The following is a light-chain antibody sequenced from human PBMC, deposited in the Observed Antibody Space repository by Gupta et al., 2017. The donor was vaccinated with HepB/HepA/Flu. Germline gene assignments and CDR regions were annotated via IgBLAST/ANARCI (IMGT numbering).Light chain of an antibody. J-gene: IGLJ2*01. Sequence: GSPGQSITLYCTGTSSDAGSHNSVSWYQHHPGKAPKLMIYDVRNRPSGVSSRFSGSKSGNTASLTISGLQAEDEADYYCNSYTGSMSRVVFGGGTKLTVL. CDR2: DVR. CDR1: SSDAGSHNS. CDR3: NSYTGSMSRVV. V-gene: IGLV2-14*03.